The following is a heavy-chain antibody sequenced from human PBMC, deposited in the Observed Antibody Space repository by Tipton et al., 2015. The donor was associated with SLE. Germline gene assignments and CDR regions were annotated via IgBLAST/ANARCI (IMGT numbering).Heavy chain of an antibody. CDR3: ARDLGAGWGGHWYFDL. D-gene: IGHD3-16*01. V-gene: IGHV4-38-2*02. CDR2: IYHNGDT. Sequence: TLSLTCPVSGSSISSGYYWGWIRQPPGKGLEWIGTIYHNGDTYYKSSLKSRVTISVDTSKNQFSLKLSSVTTADTAVYYCARDLGAGWGGHWYFDLWGRGTLLTVSS. CDR1: GSSISSGYY. J-gene: IGHJ2*01.